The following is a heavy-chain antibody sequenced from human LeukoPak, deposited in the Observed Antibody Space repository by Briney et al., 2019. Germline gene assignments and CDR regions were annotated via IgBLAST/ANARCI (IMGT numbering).Heavy chain of an antibody. CDR3: AKDTTCSSTSCLAYYYGMDV. Sequence: PGGSLRLSCAASGFTFSSYGMHWVRQAPGKGLEWVAVISYDGSNKYYADSVKGRFTISRDNSENTLYLQMNSLRAEDTAVYYCAKDTTCSSTSCLAYYYGMDVWGKGTTVTVSS. J-gene: IGHJ6*04. CDR1: GFTFSSYG. V-gene: IGHV3-30*18. D-gene: IGHD2-2*01. CDR2: ISYDGSNK.